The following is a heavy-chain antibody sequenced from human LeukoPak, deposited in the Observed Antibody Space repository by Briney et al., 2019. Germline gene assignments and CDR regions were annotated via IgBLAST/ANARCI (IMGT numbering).Heavy chain of an antibody. CDR2: INCDGSST. J-gene: IGHJ4*02. CDR3: VRDYVGLGIDY. CDR1: GFTFSNYW. V-gene: IGHV3-74*03. D-gene: IGHD3-16*01. Sequence: GGSLRLSCAASGFTFSNYWMHWLRQVPGKGLLWLSHINCDGSSTTYADSVKGRFTISRDNAKNALYLQMNSPRTDDTAVYYCVRDYVGLGIDYWGQGTLVTVSS.